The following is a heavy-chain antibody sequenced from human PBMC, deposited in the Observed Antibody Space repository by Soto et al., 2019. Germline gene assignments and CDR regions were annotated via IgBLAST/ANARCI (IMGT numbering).Heavy chain of an antibody. CDR3: ARSPETRYFDWFHDY. CDR2: IWYDGTNK. D-gene: IGHD3-9*01. Sequence: GGSLRLSCAASGFTFSSYGMHWVRQAPGKGLEWVAVIWYDGTNKYYADSVKGRFTISRDNSKNTLYLQMNSLRAEDTAVYYCARSPETRYFDWFHDYWGQGTLVTVSS. CDR1: GFTFSSYG. J-gene: IGHJ4*02. V-gene: IGHV3-33*01.